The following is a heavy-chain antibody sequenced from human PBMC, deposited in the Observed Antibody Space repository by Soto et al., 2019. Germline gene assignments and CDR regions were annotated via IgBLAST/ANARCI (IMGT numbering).Heavy chain of an antibody. CDR1: GGTFSEDA. J-gene: IGHJ4*02. CDR3: ARGHSGFVVRLDY. D-gene: IGHD1-26*01. CDR2: TIPISDSP. V-gene: IGHV1-69*06. Sequence: QVQLVQSGAEVKKPGSAVRVACKASGGTFSEDAISWVRQAPGQGRELMGGTIPISDSPKYAQKFQGRVTISADKSTGTTYMELSSLRYEDTAIYFCARGHSGFVVRLDYWGQGTVITVSS.